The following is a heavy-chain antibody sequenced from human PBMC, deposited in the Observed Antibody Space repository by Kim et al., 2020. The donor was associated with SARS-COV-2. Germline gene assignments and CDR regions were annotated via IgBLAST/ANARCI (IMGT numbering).Heavy chain of an antibody. J-gene: IGHJ6*02. CDR1: GVSMRTGNHF. V-gene: IGHV4-30-4*01. CDR2: LYSSYIT. Sequence: SETLSLTCNVSGVSMRTGNHFWGWVRQPPGNGLDCLGYLYSSYITYYNPSLTILVTISLATSRTQFSLPLTSVTAPAPAVYYFARGDYFYYAMDIWGQGT. CDR3: ARGDYFYYAMDI.